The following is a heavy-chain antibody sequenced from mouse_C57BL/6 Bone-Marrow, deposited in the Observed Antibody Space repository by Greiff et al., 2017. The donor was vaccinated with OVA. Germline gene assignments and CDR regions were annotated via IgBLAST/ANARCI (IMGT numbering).Heavy chain of an antibody. D-gene: IGHD3-1*01. CDR2: IRLKSDNYAT. Sequence: EVKLVESGGGLVQPGGSMKLSCVASGFTFSNYWMNWVRQSPEKGLEWVAQIRLKSDNYATHYAESVKGRFTISRDDSTSSVYLQMNNLRVEDTGIYYCTGTRTFDYWGQGTLVTVSA. V-gene: IGHV6-3*01. CDR1: GFTFSNYW. CDR3: TGTRTFDY. J-gene: IGHJ3*01.